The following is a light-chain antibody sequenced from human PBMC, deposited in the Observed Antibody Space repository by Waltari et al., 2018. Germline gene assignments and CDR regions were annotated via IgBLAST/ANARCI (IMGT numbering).Light chain of an antibody. V-gene: IGKV3-20*01. CDR1: QSVSRY. J-gene: IGKJ1*01. CDR2: DAS. Sequence: EIVLTQSPGTLSLSPGERATLSCRASQSVSRYLVWYQQKPGQAPRLLIYDASTRATGIPDRFSGSGSGTDFRLTISRLEPEEFAVYYCQKYGSLPATFGQGTKVEIK. CDR3: QKYGSLPAT.